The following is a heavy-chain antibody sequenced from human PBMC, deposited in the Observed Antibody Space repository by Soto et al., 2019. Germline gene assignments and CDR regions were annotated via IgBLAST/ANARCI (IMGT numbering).Heavy chain of an antibody. CDR1: GFTFGDYA. D-gene: IGHD6-19*01. CDR3: ARMRYSSGWWEYDYYYYYGMDV. J-gene: IGHJ6*02. V-gene: IGHV3-49*04. CDR2: IRSKAYGGTT. Sequence: GGSLRLSCTASGFTFGDYAMSWVRQAPGKGLEWVGFIRSKAYGGTTEYAASVKGRFTISRDDSKSIAYLQMNSLRAEDTAVYYCARMRYSSGWWEYDYYYYYGMDVWGQGTTVTVSS.